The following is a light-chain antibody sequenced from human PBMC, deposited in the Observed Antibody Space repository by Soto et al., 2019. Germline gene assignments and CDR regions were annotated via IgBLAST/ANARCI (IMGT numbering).Light chain of an antibody. CDR3: GVWDRTLTTYV. CDR1: GSNLGSYS. CDR2: YST. V-gene: IGLV1-51*01. J-gene: IGLJ1*01. Sequence: QSVLTQPPSVSASPGQKVTISCSGSGSNLGSYSVSWYQHLPGTAPKLLIYYSTTRPSRIPDRFSGSKSGTSTTLVITGFQTGDEDEYYCGVWDRTLTTYVFGTGTKLTVL.